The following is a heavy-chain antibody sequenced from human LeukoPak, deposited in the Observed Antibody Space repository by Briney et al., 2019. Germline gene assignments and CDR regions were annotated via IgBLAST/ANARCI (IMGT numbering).Heavy chain of an antibody. CDR2: INPSGGST. J-gene: IGHJ5*02. V-gene: IGHV1-46*03. CDR3: ARDPESSMARSKFDP. D-gene: IGHD1-14*01. CDR1: GYTFTSYY. Sequence: ASVKVSCKASGYTFTSYYMHWVRRAPGQGLEWMGIINPSGGSTSYAQKFQGRVTMTRDTSTSTVYMELSSLRSEDTAVYYCARDPESSMARSKFDPWGQGTLVTVSS.